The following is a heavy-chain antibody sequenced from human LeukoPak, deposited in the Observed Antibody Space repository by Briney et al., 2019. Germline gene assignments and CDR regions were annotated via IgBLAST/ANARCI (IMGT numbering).Heavy chain of an antibody. Sequence: GGSLRLSCAASGFTFSSYRMNWVRLAPGKGLEWVSYISSSGSTIYYADSVKGRFTISRDNAKNSLYLQMNSLRAEDTAVYYCARAQVGAPDYWGQGTLVTVSS. D-gene: IGHD1-26*01. V-gene: IGHV3-48*04. CDR3: ARAQVGAPDY. CDR2: ISSSGSTI. J-gene: IGHJ4*02. CDR1: GFTFSSYR.